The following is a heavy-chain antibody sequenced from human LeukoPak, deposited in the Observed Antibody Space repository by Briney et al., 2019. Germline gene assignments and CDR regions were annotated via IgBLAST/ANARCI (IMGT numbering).Heavy chain of an antibody. Sequence: PGGSLRLSCAASGFTFDDYAMHWVRQAPGKGLEWVSTITTSDGNTYYADSVKGRFTVSRDNSKNTLYLQMNSLRAEDTAVYYCAKDSIWGSPPFDYWGQGTLVTVSS. V-gene: IGHV3-23*01. D-gene: IGHD7-27*01. J-gene: IGHJ4*02. CDR2: ITTSDGNT. CDR3: AKDSIWGSPPFDY. CDR1: GFTFDDYA.